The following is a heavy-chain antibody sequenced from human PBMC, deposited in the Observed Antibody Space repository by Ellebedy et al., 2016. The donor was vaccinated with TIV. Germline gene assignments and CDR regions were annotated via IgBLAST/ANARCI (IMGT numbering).Heavy chain of an antibody. J-gene: IGHJ5*02. CDR2: ISYDGSNK. D-gene: IGHD5-24*01. CDR3: ARDGLQGHIWFDP. CDR1: GFTFSSDA. Sequence: LSLTCAASGFTFSSDAMHWVRQAPGKGLEWVAVISYDGSNKYYADSVKGRFTISRDNAKNSLYLQMNSLRAEDTAVYYCARDGLQGHIWFDPWGQGTLVTVSS. V-gene: IGHV3-30-3*01.